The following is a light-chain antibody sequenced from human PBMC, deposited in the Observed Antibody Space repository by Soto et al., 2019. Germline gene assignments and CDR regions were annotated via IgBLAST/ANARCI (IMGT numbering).Light chain of an antibody. CDR2: DAS. CDR1: QSVSSY. CDR3: QQRHMWPIT. Sequence: EIVLTQSPGTLSLSPVERATLSCRASQSVSSYLAWYQQKPGQAPRLLIYDASNRATGIPPRFSGSGSGTDFTLTISSLEPEDSAVYYCQQRHMWPITFGQGTRLEIK. J-gene: IGKJ5*01. V-gene: IGKV3-11*01.